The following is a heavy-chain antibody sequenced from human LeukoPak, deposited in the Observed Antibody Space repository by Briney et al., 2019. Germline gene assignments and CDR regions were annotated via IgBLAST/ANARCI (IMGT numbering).Heavy chain of an antibody. CDR2: ISSSSSYI. CDR1: GFTFSSYS. V-gene: IGHV3-21*01. D-gene: IGHD3-10*01. Sequence: GGSLRLSCAASGFTFSSYSMNWVRQAPGKGLEWVSSISSSSSYIYYADSVKGRFTISRDNAKNSLYLQMNSLRAEDTAVYYCARVMVRGVINYYYMDVWGKGTTVTISS. CDR3: ARVMVRGVINYYYMDV. J-gene: IGHJ6*03.